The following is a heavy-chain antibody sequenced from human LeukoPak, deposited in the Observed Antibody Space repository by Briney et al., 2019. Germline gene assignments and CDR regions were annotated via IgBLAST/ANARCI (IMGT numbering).Heavy chain of an antibody. CDR3: AMRKPYDSSGPFDY. V-gene: IGHV1-3*01. J-gene: IGHJ4*02. Sequence: ASVKVSCKASGYTFTSYGISWMRQAPGQGLEWMGWINAGNGNTKYSQKFQGRVTITRDTSASTAYMELSSLRSEDTAMYYCAMRKPYDSSGPFDYWGQGTLVTVSS. CDR1: GYTFTSYG. CDR2: INAGNGNT. D-gene: IGHD3-22*01.